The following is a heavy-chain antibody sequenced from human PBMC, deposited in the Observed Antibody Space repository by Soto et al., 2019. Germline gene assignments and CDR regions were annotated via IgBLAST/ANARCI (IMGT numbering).Heavy chain of an antibody. CDR2: IYWNDDK. V-gene: IGHV2-5*01. D-gene: IGHD4-17*01. CDR3: AARRHDYGDYIFDY. J-gene: IGHJ4*02. Sequence: QITLKESGPTLVKPTQTLTLTCTFSGFSLSTSGVGVGWIRQPPGKALEWLALIYWNDDKRYSPSLKSRLTITKDTSKNQVVLTMTNMDPVDTATYYCAARRHDYGDYIFDYWGQGTLVTVSS. CDR1: GFSLSTSGVG.